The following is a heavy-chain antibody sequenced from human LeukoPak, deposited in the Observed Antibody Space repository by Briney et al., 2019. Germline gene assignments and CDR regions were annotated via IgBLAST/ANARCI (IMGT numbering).Heavy chain of an antibody. CDR2: ISSSGSTI. V-gene: IGHV3-48*03. D-gene: IGHD3-9*01. Sequence: GGSLRLSCAASGFTFSSYEMNWVRQAPGKGLEWVPYISSSGSTIYSADSVKGRFTISRDNAKNFLYLQMNSLRAEDTAVYYCARTYYDILTGYNPYFGYWGQGILVTVSS. J-gene: IGHJ4*02. CDR3: ARTYYDILTGYNPYFGY. CDR1: GFTFSSYE.